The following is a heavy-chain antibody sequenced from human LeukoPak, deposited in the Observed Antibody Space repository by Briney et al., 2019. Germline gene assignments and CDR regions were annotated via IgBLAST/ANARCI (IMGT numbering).Heavy chain of an antibody. Sequence: PGGSLRLSCAASGFTFSSYSMNWVRQAPGKELEWVSSISSSSSYIYYADSVKGRFTISRDNAKNSLYLQMNSLRAEDTAVYYCARDGQQQLVQGAFDIWGQGTMVTVSS. CDR3: ARDGQQQLVQGAFDI. CDR2: ISSSSSYI. J-gene: IGHJ3*02. V-gene: IGHV3-21*01. D-gene: IGHD6-13*01. CDR1: GFTFSSYS.